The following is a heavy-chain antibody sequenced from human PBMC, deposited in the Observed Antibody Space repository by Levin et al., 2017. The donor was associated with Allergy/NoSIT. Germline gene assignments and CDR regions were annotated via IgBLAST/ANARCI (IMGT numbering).Heavy chain of an antibody. CDR3: ALLRRAYTAVDM. D-gene: IGHD3-16*01. CDR1: GAPFRAYY. V-gene: IGHV4-34*01. Sequence: PSETLSLTCAVYGAPFRAYYYSWIRQPPGKGLEWIGEIHHGGGTMYDPSLKSRLTISVDTSKNQFSLNLNSVTAADTAVYYCALLRRAYTAVDMWGQGTMVTVSS. J-gene: IGHJ3*02. CDR2: IHHGGGT.